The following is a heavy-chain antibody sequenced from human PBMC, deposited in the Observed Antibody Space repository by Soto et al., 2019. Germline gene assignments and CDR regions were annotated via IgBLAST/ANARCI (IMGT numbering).Heavy chain of an antibody. V-gene: IGHV3-30-3*01. CDR1: GFTFSSYA. J-gene: IGHJ6*02. CDR2: ISYDGSNK. D-gene: IGHD6-13*01. CDR3: ARDGQLAGQLYYYYGMDV. Sequence: LRLSCAASGFTFSSYAMHWVRQAPGKGLECVAVISYDGSNKYYADSVKGRFTISRDNSKNTLYLQMNSLRAEDTAVYYCARDGQLAGQLYYYYGMDVWGQGTTVTVSS.